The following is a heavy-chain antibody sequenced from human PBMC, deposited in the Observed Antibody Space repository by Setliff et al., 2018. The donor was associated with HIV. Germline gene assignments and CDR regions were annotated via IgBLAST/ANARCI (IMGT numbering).Heavy chain of an antibody. CDR1: GGSISSHY. CDR3: ARGWEWGAPLDY. D-gene: IGHD1-26*01. Sequence: SETLSLTCTVSGGSISSHYWSWIRQPPGKELEWIGYIFSSGSTTYNPSLKSRVTISIDTSKNQFSLKVSSVTAAGTAVYYCARGWEWGAPLDYWGQGTLVTVSS. CDR2: IFSSGST. J-gene: IGHJ4*02. V-gene: IGHV4-59*11.